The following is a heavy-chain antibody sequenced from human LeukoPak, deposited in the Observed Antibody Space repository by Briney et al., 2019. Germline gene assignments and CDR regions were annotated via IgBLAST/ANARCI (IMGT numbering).Heavy chain of an antibody. D-gene: IGHD4-17*01. CDR2: VSGSSGSA. CDR3: ARGVYSSVTLPPYFDY. V-gene: IGHV3-23*01. Sequence: GGSLRLSCAASGFTFSSYSMNWVRQAPGKGLEWVSAVSGSSGSAYYADSVKGRFTISRDNSKNTLYLQMNSLRAEDTAVYYCARGVYSSVTLPPYFDYWGQGTLVTVSS. CDR1: GFTFSSYS. J-gene: IGHJ4*02.